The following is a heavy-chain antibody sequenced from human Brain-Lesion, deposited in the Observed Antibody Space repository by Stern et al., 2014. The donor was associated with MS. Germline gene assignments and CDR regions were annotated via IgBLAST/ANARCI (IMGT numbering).Heavy chain of an antibody. D-gene: IGHD2-2*01. V-gene: IGHV4-61*02. CDR2: IFNSGST. J-gene: IGHJ6*02. Sequence: VQLVESGPGLVKPSQTLSLSCTVSGGSISSGGYYWSWIRQPAGKGLEWIGRIFNSGSTRYNPSLKSRGTLSIDTPQNPFPLRLNSMTAADTAVYYCARGRVVPGFQYYATDVWGQGTTVIVSS. CDR3: ARGRVVPGFQYYATDV. CDR1: GGSISSGGYY.